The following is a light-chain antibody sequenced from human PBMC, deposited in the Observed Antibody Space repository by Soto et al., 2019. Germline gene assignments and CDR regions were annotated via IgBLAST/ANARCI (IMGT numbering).Light chain of an antibody. J-gene: IGKJ5*01. V-gene: IGKV3-15*01. CDR1: QSVSSN. CDR3: QQYNNWPPIT. Sequence: EIVLTHSPATLSLSPVEVSTLACRASQSVSSNLAWYQQKPGQAPRLLIYGASTRATGIPARFSGSGSGTEFTLTISSLQSEDFAVYYCQQYNNWPPITFGQGTRLEI. CDR2: GAS.